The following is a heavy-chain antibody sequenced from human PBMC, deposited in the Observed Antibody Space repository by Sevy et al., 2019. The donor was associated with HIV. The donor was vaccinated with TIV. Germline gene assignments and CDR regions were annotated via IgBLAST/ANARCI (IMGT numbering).Heavy chain of an antibody. D-gene: IGHD3-22*01. J-gene: IGHJ4*02. CDR1: GYTLTELS. CDR2: FDPEDDEK. V-gene: IGHV1-24*01. Sequence: ASEKVSCKVSGYTLTELSVHWVRQAPGKGLEWMATFDPEDDEKIYAQKFQGRVTMTEDTSTDTAYMELSSLRSEDTAVYYCATTKDYYDSSGYPFDYWGQGTLVTVSS. CDR3: ATTKDYYDSSGYPFDY.